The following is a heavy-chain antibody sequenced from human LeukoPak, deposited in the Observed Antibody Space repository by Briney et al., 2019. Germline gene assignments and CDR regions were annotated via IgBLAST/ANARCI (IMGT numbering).Heavy chain of an antibody. V-gene: IGHV3-21*01. J-gene: IGHJ4*02. Sequence: GGSLRLSCAASGFTFSSYSMNWVRQAPGKGLEWVSSISSSSSYIYYADSVKGRFTISRDNAKNSLYLQMNSLRAEDTAVYYCATQPCSGGNCYLGSWGQGSPGHRLL. CDR2: ISSSSSYI. CDR3: ATQPCSGGNCYLGS. D-gene: IGHD2-15*01. CDR1: GFTFSSYS.